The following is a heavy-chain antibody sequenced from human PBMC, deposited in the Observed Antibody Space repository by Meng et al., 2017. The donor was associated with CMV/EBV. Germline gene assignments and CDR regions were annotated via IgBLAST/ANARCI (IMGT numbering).Heavy chain of an antibody. D-gene: IGHD6-13*01. CDR2: IIPILGIA. V-gene: IGHV1-69*10. J-gene: IGHJ1*01. CDR3: ARDLKQAGTDFQH. CDR1: GGTFSSYA. Sequence: SVKVSCKASGGTFSSYAISWVRQAPGQGLEWMGGIIPILGIANYAQKFQGRVTITADKSTSTAYMELSSLRPEDTAVYYCARDLKQAGTDFQHWGQGTLVTVSS.